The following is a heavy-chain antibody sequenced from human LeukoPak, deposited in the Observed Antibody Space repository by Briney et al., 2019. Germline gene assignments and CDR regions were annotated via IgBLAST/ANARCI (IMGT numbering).Heavy chain of an antibody. CDR1: GYSFTSYG. Sequence: ASVKVSYKASGYSFTSYGITWVREAPGQGPERMGWISGSTGNTHYVQNVQGRVTMTTDTATSTAYMELRSLGSDDTAVYYCARDGRDCSSINCYWEDWFDPWGQGTLVIVSS. J-gene: IGHJ5*02. V-gene: IGHV1-18*01. CDR3: ARDGRDCSSINCYWEDWFDP. CDR2: ISGSTGNT. D-gene: IGHD2-2*01.